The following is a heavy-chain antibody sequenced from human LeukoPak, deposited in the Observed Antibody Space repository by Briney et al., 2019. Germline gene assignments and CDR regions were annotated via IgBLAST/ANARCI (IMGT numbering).Heavy chain of an antibody. CDR1: GFTFDDYA. J-gene: IGHJ1*01. CDR3: AKDIGYYDSSGYPEYFQH. D-gene: IGHD3-22*01. Sequence: TGGSLRLSCAASGFTFDDYAMHWVRQAPGKGLEWFSGISWNSGSIGYADSVKGRFTISRDNAKNSLYLQMNSLRAEDTALYYCAKDIGYYDSSGYPEYFQHWGQGTLVTVSS. CDR2: ISWNSGSI. V-gene: IGHV3-9*01.